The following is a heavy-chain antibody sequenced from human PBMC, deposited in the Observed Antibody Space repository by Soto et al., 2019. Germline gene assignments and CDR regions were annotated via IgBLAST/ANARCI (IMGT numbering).Heavy chain of an antibody. Sequence: QVQLVESGGGLVRPGGSLRLSCEASGFTFRDYYMTWFRPAPGKGLEWLSYIDSSTKYTNYADSVKGRFTISRDNAKNSLDLQMNSLRADDTAGYYCAREYYYTMDVWGQGTMVTVSS. CDR2: IDSSTKYT. CDR1: GFTFRDYY. J-gene: IGHJ6*02. V-gene: IGHV3-11*05. CDR3: AREYYYTMDV.